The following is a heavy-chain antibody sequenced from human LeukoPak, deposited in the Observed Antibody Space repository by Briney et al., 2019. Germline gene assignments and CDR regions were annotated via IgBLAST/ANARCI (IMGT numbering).Heavy chain of an antibody. Sequence: SETLSLTCAVYGGSFSGYYWSWIRHPPGKGLEWIGEINHSGSTNYNPSLKSRVTISVDTSKNQFSLKLSSVTAADTAVYYCARLWRAAAGRGMTGRFDPWGQGTLVTVSS. D-gene: IGHD6-13*01. J-gene: IGHJ5*02. CDR2: INHSGST. V-gene: IGHV4-34*01. CDR3: ARLWRAAAGRGMTGRFDP. CDR1: GGSFSGYY.